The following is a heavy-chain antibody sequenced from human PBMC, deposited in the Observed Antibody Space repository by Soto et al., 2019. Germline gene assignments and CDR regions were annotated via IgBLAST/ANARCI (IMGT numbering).Heavy chain of an antibody. CDR1: GDTFTSYD. V-gene: IGHV1-8*01. Sequence: QVQLVQSGAEVKKPGASVKVSCKASGDTFTSYDINWVRQATGQGLEWMGWMNPNSGNTGSAQKFTGRVHMTRNTAISTAYMELSSLRSEDTAVYYCARGTRWGGDCDHIWGQGTMVTVSS. CDR3: ARGTRWGGDCDHI. D-gene: IGHD2-21*02. CDR2: MNPNSGNT. J-gene: IGHJ3*02.